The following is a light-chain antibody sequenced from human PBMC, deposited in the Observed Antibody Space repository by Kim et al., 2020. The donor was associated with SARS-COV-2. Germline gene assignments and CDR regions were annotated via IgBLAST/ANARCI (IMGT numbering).Light chain of an antibody. CDR3: QAWDSGTVV. CDR1: KLGNKD. J-gene: IGLJ2*01. V-gene: IGLV3-1*01. Sequence: VSPGQTASITCSGDKLGNKDVCWYQQKPGQSPVLVIYQDNKRPSRIPERFSGSNSGNTATLTISGTQAMDEADYYCQAWDSGTVVFGGGTQLTVL. CDR2: QDN.